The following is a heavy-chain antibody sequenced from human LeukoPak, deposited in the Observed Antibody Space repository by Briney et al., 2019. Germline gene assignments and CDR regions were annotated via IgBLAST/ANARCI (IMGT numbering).Heavy chain of an antibody. D-gene: IGHD3-22*01. Sequence: GGSLRLSCAASGFTFSSYWMSWVRQAPGKGLEWVANIRQDGSEEFYVDSVKGRSTISRDNAKNSLYLQMNSLRAEDTAVYYCARDGDDSSGYYGDYWGQGTLVTVSS. CDR2: IRQDGSEE. J-gene: IGHJ4*02. CDR1: GFTFSSYW. V-gene: IGHV3-7*01. CDR3: ARDGDDSSGYYGDY.